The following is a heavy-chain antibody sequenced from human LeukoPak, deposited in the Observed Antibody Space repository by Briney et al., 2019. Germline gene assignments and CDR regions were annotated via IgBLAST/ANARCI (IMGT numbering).Heavy chain of an antibody. Sequence: GGSLRLSCAASGFTFSNYAMSWVRQAPGKGLEWVSVNSGSGGSTYYGDSVKGRFTISRDNSKNTLYLQMNSLRAEDTAVYYCARGLYGSGSYYYFDYWSQGTLVTVSS. V-gene: IGHV3-23*01. CDR2: NSGSGGST. CDR3: ARGLYGSGSYYYFDY. D-gene: IGHD3-10*01. J-gene: IGHJ4*02. CDR1: GFTFSNYA.